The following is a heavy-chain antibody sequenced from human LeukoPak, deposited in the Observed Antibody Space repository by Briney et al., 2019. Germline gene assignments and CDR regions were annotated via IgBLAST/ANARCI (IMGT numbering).Heavy chain of an antibody. J-gene: IGHJ4*02. V-gene: IGHV4-38-2*01. CDR2: IYHSGST. CDR1: GYSISSGYY. CDR3: ARGVAPADY. Sequence: SQTLFLTCAVSGYSISSGYYWGWIRQPPGKGMEWIGSIYHSGSTYYNPSLKSRVTISVDTSMNQFSLKLSSVTAADTAVYYCARGVAPADYWGQGTLVTVSS. D-gene: IGHD2-2*01.